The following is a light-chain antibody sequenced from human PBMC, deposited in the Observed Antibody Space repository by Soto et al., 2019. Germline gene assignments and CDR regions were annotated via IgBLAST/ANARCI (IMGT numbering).Light chain of an antibody. CDR1: QSVLYSSNNNKY. CDR3: QQYYSTPPWT. J-gene: IGKJ1*01. CDR2: WAS. Sequence: DIVMTQSPDSLAVSLGERATINCKSSQSVLYSSNNNKYLAWYQQKPGQPPKLLIYWASTRETGVPDRFSASGSGTDFTLTISSLQAEDVAVYYCQQYYSTPPWTFGQGTKVEIK. V-gene: IGKV4-1*01.